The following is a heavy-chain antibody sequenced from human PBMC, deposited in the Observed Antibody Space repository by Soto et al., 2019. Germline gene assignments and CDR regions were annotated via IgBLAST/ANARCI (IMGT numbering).Heavy chain of an antibody. CDR2: IYPGDSDT. V-gene: IGHV5-51*01. CDR1: GYTFTNYW. Sequence: GESLKISCKGFGYTFTNYWIGWVRQMPGKGPEWMGIIYPGDSDTKYNPSFQGQVTISADKSITTTYLQWSSLKASDTAIYYCAASIFYYGMDVRGQGTTVTVSS. J-gene: IGHJ6*02. CDR3: AASIFYYGMDV.